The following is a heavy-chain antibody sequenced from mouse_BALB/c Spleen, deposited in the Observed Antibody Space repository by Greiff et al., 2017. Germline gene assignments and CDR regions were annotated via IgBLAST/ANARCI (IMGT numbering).Heavy chain of an antibody. CDR3: ARALYYYGSSYDYAMDY. V-gene: IGHV7-3*02. Sequence: DVKLVESGGGLVQPGGSLRLSCATSGFTFTDYYMSWVRQPPGQALEWLGFIRNKANGYTTEYSASVKGRFTISRDNSQSILYLQMNTLRAEDSATYYCARALYYYGSSYDYAMDYWGQGTSVTVSS. CDR1: GFTFTDYY. CDR2: IRNKANGYTT. D-gene: IGHD1-1*01. J-gene: IGHJ4*01.